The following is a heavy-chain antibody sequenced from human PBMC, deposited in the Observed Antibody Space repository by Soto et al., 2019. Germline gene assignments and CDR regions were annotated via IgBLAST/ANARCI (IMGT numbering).Heavy chain of an antibody. CDR2: ITGSGGGT. Sequence: EVQLLESGGRLVPPGGSLRLACAGSRFSFSNYAMTWARQAPGEGLEWVSSITGSGGGTTYADSVKGRFTITRDYSKNILYLQMDSLRADDTAVYYCSTDPNGDSIGAFDNWGQGTMVTVSS. D-gene: IGHD4-17*01. CDR3: STDPNGDSIGAFDN. V-gene: IGHV3-23*01. CDR1: RFSFSNYA. J-gene: IGHJ3*02.